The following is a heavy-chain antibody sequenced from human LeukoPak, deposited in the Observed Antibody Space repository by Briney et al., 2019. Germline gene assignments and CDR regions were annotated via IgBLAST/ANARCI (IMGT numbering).Heavy chain of an antibody. D-gene: IGHD1-1*01. CDR2: ISFDGSHK. Sequence: GRSLRLSCAASRFTFSACGMHWVRQAPGKGLEWVAAISFDGSHKYYADSVKGRFTISRDNSMNTLYLQMNSLRAEDTAVYYCAKGTAVDRQYFENWGQGTLVTGSS. V-gene: IGHV3-30*18. CDR1: RFTFSACG. J-gene: IGHJ4*02. CDR3: AKGTAVDRQYFEN.